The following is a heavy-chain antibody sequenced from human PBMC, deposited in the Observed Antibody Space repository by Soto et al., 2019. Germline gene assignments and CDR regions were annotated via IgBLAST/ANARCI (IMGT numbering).Heavy chain of an antibody. CDR3: AKGSRYSYGYDYYYGMDV. V-gene: IGHV3-30*18. J-gene: IGHJ6*02. D-gene: IGHD5-18*01. CDR2: ISYDGSNK. Sequence: GGSLRLSCAASGFTFSSYGMHWVRQAPGKGLEWVAVISYDGSNKYYADSVKGRFTISRDNSKNTLYLQMNSLRAEDTAVYYFAKGSRYSYGYDYYYGMDVWGQGTTVTVSS. CDR1: GFTFSSYG.